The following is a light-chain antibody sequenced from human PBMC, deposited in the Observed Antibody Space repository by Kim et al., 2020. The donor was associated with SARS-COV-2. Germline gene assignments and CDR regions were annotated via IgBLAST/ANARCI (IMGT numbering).Light chain of an antibody. V-gene: IGKV3-11*01. CDR3: QQRTNWPTVT. J-gene: IGKJ4*01. CDR2: DAS. CDR1: QGISSY. Sequence: EIVLTQSPATLSLSPGERATLSCRASQGISSYLAWYQQKPGQAPRLLIYDASNRATGIPARFSGSGSGTDFTLTISSLEPEDFAVYYCQQRTNWPTVTFGGGTKLEL.